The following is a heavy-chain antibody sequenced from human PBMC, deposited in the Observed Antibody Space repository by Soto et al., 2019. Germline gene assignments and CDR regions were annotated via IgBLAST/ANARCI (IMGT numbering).Heavy chain of an antibody. D-gene: IGHD3-9*01. V-gene: IGHV1-18*01. CDR3: ARGGVYYDILTGYFMPDGDYYFDY. CDR1: GYTFTSYG. J-gene: IGHJ4*02. CDR2: ISAYNGNT. Sequence: QAQLVQSGAEVKKPGASVKVSCKASGYTFTSYGISWVRQAPGQGLEWMGWISAYNGNTNYAQKLQGRVTMTTDTSTSTAYMELRSLRSDDTAVYYCARGGVYYDILTGYFMPDGDYYFDYWGQGTLVTVSS.